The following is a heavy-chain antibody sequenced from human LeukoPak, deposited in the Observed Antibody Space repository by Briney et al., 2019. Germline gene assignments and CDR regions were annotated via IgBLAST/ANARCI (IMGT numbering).Heavy chain of an antibody. CDR1: GGSISTYY. J-gene: IGHJ6*03. CDR3: ARAYSGSYSRYYYYMDV. V-gene: IGHV4-59*01. Sequence: PSETLSLTCTVSGGSISTYYWSWIRHPPGKVLQWIGSVYYSGSTNYNPSLKSRVTTPVHTSETQFFLKLNSVTHADTAVYYCARAYSGSYSRYYYYMDVWGKGTTVTVSS. CDR2: VYYSGST. D-gene: IGHD1-26*01.